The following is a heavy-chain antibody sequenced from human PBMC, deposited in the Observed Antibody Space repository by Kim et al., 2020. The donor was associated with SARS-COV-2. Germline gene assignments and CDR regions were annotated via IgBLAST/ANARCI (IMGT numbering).Heavy chain of an antibody. CDR1: GFTFSSYG. CDR2: IWYDGSNK. Sequence: GGSLRLSCAASGFTFSSYGMHWVRQAPGKGLEWVAVIWYDGSNKYYADSVKGRFTISRDNSENTLYLQMNSLRAEDTAVYYCARDAYYDFWSGPGHYMDVWGKGTTVTVSS. CDR3: ARDAYYDFWSGPGHYMDV. V-gene: IGHV3-33*01. J-gene: IGHJ6*03. D-gene: IGHD3-3*01.